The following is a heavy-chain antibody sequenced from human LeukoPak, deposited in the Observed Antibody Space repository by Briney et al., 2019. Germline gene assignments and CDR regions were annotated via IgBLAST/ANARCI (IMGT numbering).Heavy chain of an antibody. CDR3: ARVTDSLDY. D-gene: IGHD4-11*01. CDR2: IYSSGST. CDR1: GGSTSDFY. V-gene: IGHV4-4*07. Sequence: PSETLSLTCIVSGGSTSDFYWSWVRQSAGKGLEYIGRIYSSGSTNYNPSLKSRVAMSVDTSKNQFSLNLRSLTAADTAVYYCARVTDSLDYWGQGTLVTVSS. J-gene: IGHJ4*02.